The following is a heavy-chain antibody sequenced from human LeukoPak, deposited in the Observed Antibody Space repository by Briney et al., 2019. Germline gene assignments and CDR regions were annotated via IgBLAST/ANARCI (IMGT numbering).Heavy chain of an antibody. CDR1: GGSFSGYY. V-gene: IGHV4-34*01. Sequence: RPSETLSLTCAVYGGSFSGYYWSWIRQPPGKGLEWIGEINHSGSTNYNPSLKSRVTISVDTSKNQFSLKLSSVTAADTAVYYCARAKASAMFSSDYWGQGTLVTVSS. CDR3: ARAKASAMFSSDY. D-gene: IGHD5-18*01. CDR2: INHSGST. J-gene: IGHJ4*02.